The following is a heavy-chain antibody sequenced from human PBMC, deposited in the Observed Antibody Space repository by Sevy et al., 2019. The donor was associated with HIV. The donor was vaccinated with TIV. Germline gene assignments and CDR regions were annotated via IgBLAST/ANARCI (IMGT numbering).Heavy chain of an antibody. CDR3: ARDGYYYDSSGYYYPFDY. V-gene: IGHV1-18*01. CDR1: GYTFTSYG. CDR2: ISAYNGNT. D-gene: IGHD3-22*01. Sequence: AAVKVSCKASGYTFTSYGISWVRQAPGQGLEWMGWISAYNGNTNYAQKLQGRVTMTTDTSTSTAYMELRSLRSDGTAVYYCARDGYYYDSSGYYYPFDYWGQGTLVTVSS. J-gene: IGHJ4*02.